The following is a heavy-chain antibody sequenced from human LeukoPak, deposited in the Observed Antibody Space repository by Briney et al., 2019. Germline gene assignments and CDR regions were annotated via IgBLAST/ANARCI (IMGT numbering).Heavy chain of an antibody. V-gene: IGHV3-23*01. CDR1: GFTFRSYA. D-gene: IGHD5-24*01. Sequence: QTGGSLRLSCAASGFTFRSYAMSWVRQAPGKGLEWVSSISASDGSTYYADSVKGRFTISRDNSKNTLYLQMNSLRAEDTAVYYCAKSYKMTTSKPDYWGQGTLVTVSS. J-gene: IGHJ4*02. CDR3: AKSYKMTTSKPDY. CDR2: ISASDGST.